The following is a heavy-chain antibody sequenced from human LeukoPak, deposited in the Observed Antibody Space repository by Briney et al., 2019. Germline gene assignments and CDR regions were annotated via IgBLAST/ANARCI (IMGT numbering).Heavy chain of an antibody. CDR2: ISSSGSTI. CDR3: ARVPPRDGYNP. Sequence: GGSLRLSCAASVFTFSSYEMNWVRQAPGKGLEWVSYISSSGSTIYYADSVKGRFTISRDNAKNSLYLQMNSLRAEDTAVYYCARVPPRDGYNPWGQGTLVTVSS. CDR1: VFTFSSYE. D-gene: IGHD5-24*01. V-gene: IGHV3-48*03. J-gene: IGHJ5*02.